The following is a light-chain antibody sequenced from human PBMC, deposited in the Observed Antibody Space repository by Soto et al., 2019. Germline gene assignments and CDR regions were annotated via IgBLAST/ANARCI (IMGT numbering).Light chain of an antibody. CDR2: DAS. J-gene: IGKJ5*01. CDR1: QSVSRY. CDR3: QQRSNWPIT. V-gene: IGKV3-11*01. Sequence: EIVLTQSPATLSLSPGERTNLSCRASQSVSRYLAWYQQKPGQAPRLLIYDASNRATGIPARFSASGSGTDFTLTISSLEPEDFAVYYCQQRSNWPITFGQGTRLEIK.